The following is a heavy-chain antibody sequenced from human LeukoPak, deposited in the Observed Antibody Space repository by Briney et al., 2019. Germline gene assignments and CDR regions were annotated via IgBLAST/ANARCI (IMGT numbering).Heavy chain of an antibody. CDR3: ARAGDSDYYYGMDV. D-gene: IGHD3-16*01. V-gene: IGHV3-21*01. CDR1: GFTFSSYS. Sequence: TGGSLRLSCAASGFTFSSYSMNWVRQAPGKGLEWVSSISSSSSYIYYADSVKGRFTISRDNAKNSLYLQMNSLRAEDTAVYYCARAGDSDYYYGMDVWGQGTTVTVSS. J-gene: IGHJ6*02. CDR2: ISSSSSYI.